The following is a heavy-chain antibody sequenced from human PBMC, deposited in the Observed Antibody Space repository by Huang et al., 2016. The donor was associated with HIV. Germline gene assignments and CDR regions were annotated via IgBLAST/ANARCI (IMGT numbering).Heavy chain of an antibody. D-gene: IGHD2-2*01. CDR2: INPSGGST. Sequence: QVQLVQSGAEVKKPGASVKVSCKASGYTFTSYYMHWVRQAPGQGLECMGIINPSGGSTSYAQKFQGRVTMTRDTSTSTVYMELSSLRSEDTAVYYCARVRCSSTSCYGMDVWGQGTTVTVSS. J-gene: IGHJ6*02. CDR3: ARVRCSSTSCYGMDV. CDR1: GYTFTSYY. V-gene: IGHV1-46*01.